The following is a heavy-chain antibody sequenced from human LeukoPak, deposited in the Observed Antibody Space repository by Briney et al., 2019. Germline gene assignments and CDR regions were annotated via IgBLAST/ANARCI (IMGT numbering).Heavy chain of an antibody. J-gene: IGHJ3*01. D-gene: IGHD6-19*01. Sequence: GASLTNSSAPSIFTCTNANMCWGPQDPRLVFLSVSTFSGSGGSTNYADSERGRFTISRDNSKNTLYLQMNSLRAEDTAIYYCAKPQYSSGHNNPFAFWGQGTMVTVSS. CDR2: FSGSGGST. CDR3: AKPQYSSGHNNPFAF. CDR1: IFTCTNAN. V-gene: IGHV3-23*01.